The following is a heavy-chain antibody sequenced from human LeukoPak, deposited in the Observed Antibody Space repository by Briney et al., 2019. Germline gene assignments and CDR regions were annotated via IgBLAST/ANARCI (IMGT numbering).Heavy chain of an antibody. V-gene: IGHV4-38-2*02. Sequence: PSETLSLTCTVSGYSISRAYYWGWIRQPPGKGLEWIGSVYLSGSGNTYYDPSLKSRVTISADTSKNQFSLKLKSVTAADTAVYYCARDVRGYSSWLDPWGQGTLVTVSS. CDR1: GYSISRAYY. CDR3: ARDVRGYSSWLDP. CDR2: VYLSGSGNT. D-gene: IGHD5-18*01. J-gene: IGHJ5*02.